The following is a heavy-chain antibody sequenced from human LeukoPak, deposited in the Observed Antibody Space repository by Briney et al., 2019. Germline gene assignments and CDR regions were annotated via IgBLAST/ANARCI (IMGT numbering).Heavy chain of an antibody. CDR1: GFTFSSNW. CDR2: IKQDGSEK. Sequence: PGGSLRLSCGASGFTFSSNWMSWARQAPGKGLEWVANIKQDGSEKYYVDSVKGRFTISRDNAKNSLYLQMNSLRAEDTAVYYCARDPYGSGGYYDYWGQGTLVTVSS. V-gene: IGHV3-7*01. D-gene: IGHD3-10*01. J-gene: IGHJ4*02. CDR3: ARDPYGSGGYYDY.